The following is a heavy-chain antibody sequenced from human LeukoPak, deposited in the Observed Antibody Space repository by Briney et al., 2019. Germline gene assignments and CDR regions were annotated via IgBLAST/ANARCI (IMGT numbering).Heavy chain of an antibody. CDR1: GFTFDDYG. CDR3: ARAYYSSSFHYYYYYMDV. V-gene: IGHV3-20*04. CDR2: INWNGGST. D-gene: IGHD6-6*01. J-gene: IGHJ6*03. Sequence: GGSLRLSCAASGFTFDDYGMSWVRQAPGKGLEWVSGINWNGGSTGYADSVKGRFTISRDNAKNSLYLQMNSLRAEDTALYYCARAYYSSSFHYYYYYMDVWGKGTTVTVSS.